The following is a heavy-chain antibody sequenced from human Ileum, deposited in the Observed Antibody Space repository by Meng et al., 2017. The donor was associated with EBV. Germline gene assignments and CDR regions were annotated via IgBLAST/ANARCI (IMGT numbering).Heavy chain of an antibody. CDR3: LRGSGGSV. V-gene: IGHV4-4*02. J-gene: IGHJ1*01. CDR1: GDSITNHNW. D-gene: IGHD3-10*01. CDR2: IPHRGSS. Sequence: QVQLRESGPALVTPSETLSLTCAVSGDSITNHNWWAWVRQPPGKGLGWIGEIPHRGSSAYNPSLKSRVSMSIDKSKNQFSLKLTSVTAADTAVYHCLRGSGGSVWGQGTLVTVSS.